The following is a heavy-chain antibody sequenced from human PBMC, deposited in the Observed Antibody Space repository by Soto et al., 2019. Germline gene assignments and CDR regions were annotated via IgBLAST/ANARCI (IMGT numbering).Heavy chain of an antibody. CDR2: INAGNGNT. D-gene: IGHD2-21*02. V-gene: IGHV1-3*01. CDR3: ASEYCGGDCYSAARYGMDV. CDR1: GYTFTGYY. Sequence: GASMKGSCKASGYTFTGYYIHRVRQAPGQRLEWMGWINAGNGNTKYSQKFQGRVTITRDTSASTAYMELSSLRSEDTAVYYCASEYCGGDCYSAARYGMDVWGQGTTVTVSS. J-gene: IGHJ6*02.